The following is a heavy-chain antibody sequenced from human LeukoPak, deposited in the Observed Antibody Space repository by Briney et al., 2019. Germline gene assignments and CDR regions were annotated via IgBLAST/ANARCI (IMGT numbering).Heavy chain of an antibody. J-gene: IGHJ4*02. CDR2: ISSNGGST. CDR1: GFTFSRYA. CDR3: ARRGSYYGDSMDY. D-gene: IGHD1-26*01. V-gene: IGHV3-64*01. Sequence: GGSLRLSCAAPGFTFSRYAMHWVRQAPGKGLEYVSAISSNGGSTYYANSVKGRFTISRDNSKNTLYLQMGSLRAEDMAVYYCARRGSYYGDSMDYWGQGTLVTVSS.